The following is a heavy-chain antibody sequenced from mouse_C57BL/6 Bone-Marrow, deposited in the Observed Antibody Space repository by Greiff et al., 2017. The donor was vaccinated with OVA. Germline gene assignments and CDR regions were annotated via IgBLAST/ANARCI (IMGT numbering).Heavy chain of an antibody. D-gene: IGHD2-4*01. CDR2: SDPNRGGT. Sequence: QVQLQQSGAELVKPGASVKLSCKASGYTFTSYWMHWVKQRPGRGLEWIGRSDPNRGGTKAKEKCRSKATLTVDKPSSTAYMQLSSLTPEDSAVYYCARRGDDYDEAWFAYWGQGTLVTVSA. CDR3: ARRGDDYDEAWFAY. CDR1: GYTFTSYW. J-gene: IGHJ3*01. V-gene: IGHV1-72*01.